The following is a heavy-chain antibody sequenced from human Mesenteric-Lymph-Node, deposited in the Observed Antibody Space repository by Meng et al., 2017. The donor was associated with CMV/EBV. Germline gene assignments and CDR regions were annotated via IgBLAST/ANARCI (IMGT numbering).Heavy chain of an antibody. D-gene: IGHD3-16*01. CDR1: GGSFSGYY. CDR3: ARGGRGGYFY. V-gene: IGHV4-34*01. J-gene: IGHJ4*02. CDR2: INHSGST. Sequence: GSLRLSCAVYGGSFSGYYWSWIRQPPGKGLEWIGEINHSGSTNYNPSLKSRVTISVDTSKNQFSLKLSSVTAADTAVYYCARGGRGGYFYWGQGTLVTVSS.